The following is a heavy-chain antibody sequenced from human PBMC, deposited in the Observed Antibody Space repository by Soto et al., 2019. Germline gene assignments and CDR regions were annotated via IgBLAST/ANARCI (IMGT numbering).Heavy chain of an antibody. J-gene: IGHJ6*02. CDR2: IYPGDSDT. CDR1: GCTFTNYW. V-gene: IGHV5-51*01. CDR3: AASIFYYGMDV. Sequence: GESLKISCKGSGCTFTNYWIGWVRQMPGKGLEWMGIIYPGDSDTKYNPSFQGQVTISADKSITTTYLQWSSLKASDTAIYYCAASIFYYGMDVWGQGTTVTVSS.